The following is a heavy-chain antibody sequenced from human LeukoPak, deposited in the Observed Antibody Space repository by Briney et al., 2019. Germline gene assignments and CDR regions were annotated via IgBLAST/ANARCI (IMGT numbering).Heavy chain of an antibody. CDR1: GFTFSSYA. D-gene: IGHD4-17*01. CDR2: ISYDGSNK. V-gene: IGHV3-30-3*01. Sequence: GGSLRLSCAASGFTFSSYAMHWVRQAPGKGLEWVAVISYDGSNKYYADSVKGRFTISRDNSKNTLYLQMNSLRAEDTAVYYCARGDPTTVTLDYWGQGTLVTVSS. CDR3: ARGDPTTVTLDY. J-gene: IGHJ4*02.